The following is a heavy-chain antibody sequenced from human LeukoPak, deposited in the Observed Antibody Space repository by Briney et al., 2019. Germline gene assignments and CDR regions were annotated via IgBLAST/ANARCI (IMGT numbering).Heavy chain of an antibody. Sequence: GGSLRLSCTASGFAFNSYAMTWVRQAPGKGLEWVSAISGGGSSSYYADSVKGRFTISRDNSKNMLYLQMNSLRAEDTAVYYCAKGVRVGATNDYWGQGTLVTVSS. V-gene: IGHV3-23*01. CDR3: AKGVRVGATNDY. J-gene: IGHJ4*02. CDR2: ISGGGSSS. D-gene: IGHD1-26*01. CDR1: GFAFNSYA.